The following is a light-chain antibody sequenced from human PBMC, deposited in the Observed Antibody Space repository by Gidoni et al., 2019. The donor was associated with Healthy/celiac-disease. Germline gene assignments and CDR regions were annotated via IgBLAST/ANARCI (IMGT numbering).Light chain of an antibody. CDR3: QQYNSYPPWT. V-gene: IGKV1-5*01. Sequence: DIQMTQSPSTLSASVGDRVTITCRASQSIGSWLAWYQQKPGKAPKLLIYDASSLESGVPSRFSGSGSGTEFTLTISSLQPDDFATYYCQQYNSYPPWTFGQGTKVEIK. CDR2: DAS. J-gene: IGKJ1*01. CDR1: QSIGSW.